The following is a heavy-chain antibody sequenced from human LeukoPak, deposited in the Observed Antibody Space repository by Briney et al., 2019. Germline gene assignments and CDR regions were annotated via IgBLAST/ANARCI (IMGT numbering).Heavy chain of an antibody. Sequence: SETLSLTRAVSGYSISSGYCWGWIRQPPGKGLEWFGSIYHSGATYYNPSLKSRVTISVDTSKNQFSLKLSSVTAADTAVYYCARAYYYDSSGYFDYWGQGALVTVSS. J-gene: IGHJ4*02. CDR1: GYSISSGYC. D-gene: IGHD3-22*01. CDR2: IYHSGAT. CDR3: ARAYYYDSSGYFDY. V-gene: IGHV4-38-2*01.